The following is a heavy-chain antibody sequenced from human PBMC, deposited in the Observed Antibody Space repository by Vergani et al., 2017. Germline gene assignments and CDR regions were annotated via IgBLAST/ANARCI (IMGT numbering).Heavy chain of an antibody. CDR3: VKDIAASGNYWYFDL. J-gene: IGHJ2*01. CDR2: INWNSDSI. V-gene: IGHV3-9*01. D-gene: IGHD6-13*01. CDR1: GFTFDDYA. Sequence: EAQLVESGGGLVQPGRSLRLSCAASGFTFDDYAMHWVRQAPGKGLEWVSGINWNSDSIAYADSVKGRFTISRDNAKNSLYLQMNSLRAEDTALYYCVKDIAASGNYWYFDLWGRGTLVTVSS.